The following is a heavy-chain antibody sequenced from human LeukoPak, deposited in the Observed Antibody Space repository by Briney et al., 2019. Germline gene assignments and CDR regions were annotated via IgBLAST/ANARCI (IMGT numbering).Heavy chain of an antibody. D-gene: IGHD4-17*01. V-gene: IGHV3-7*01. CDR2: INQYASEK. CDR1: EFPLRNYW. Sequence: GGSLRLSCTTFEFPLRNYWMSWVRQAPGKGLEWVATINQYASEKYYLDSVKGRFIISRDNTDNSLYLQMNNLRADDTALYYCAEDGGAGGLRHARGQGSGDSVS. CDR3: AEDGGAGGLRHA. J-gene: IGHJ4*02.